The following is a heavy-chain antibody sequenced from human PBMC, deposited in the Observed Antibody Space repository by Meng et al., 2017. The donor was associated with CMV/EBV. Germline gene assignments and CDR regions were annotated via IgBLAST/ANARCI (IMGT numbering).Heavy chain of an antibody. CDR1: GGSFSGYY. CDR3: ARPKGGSLLRAPFDY. V-gene: IGHV4-34*01. J-gene: IGHJ4*02. Sequence: QVPLTQWGAGLLKPSETLSLPCAVYGGSFSGYYWSWIRQPPGKGLEWIGEINHSGSTNYNPSLKSRVTISVDTSKNQFSLKLSSVTAADTAVYYCARPKGGSLLRAPFDYWGQGTLVTVSS. CDR2: INHSGST. D-gene: IGHD2-15*01.